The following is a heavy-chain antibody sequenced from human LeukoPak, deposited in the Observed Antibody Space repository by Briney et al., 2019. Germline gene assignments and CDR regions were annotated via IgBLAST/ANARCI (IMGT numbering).Heavy chain of an antibody. CDR3: ARDPSNTSGRYVYFDY. D-gene: IGHD6-19*01. J-gene: IGHJ4*02. Sequence: ASVTVSCRASGYTFKNYAISCVRQAPGQGLEWMAWISTYNGDTHYAQKFQGRVTMTTDTSTSTAYMELRSLRSDDTAVYYCARDPSNTSGRYVYFDYWGQGTLVTVSS. CDR1: GYTFKNYA. V-gene: IGHV1-18*01. CDR2: ISTYNGDT.